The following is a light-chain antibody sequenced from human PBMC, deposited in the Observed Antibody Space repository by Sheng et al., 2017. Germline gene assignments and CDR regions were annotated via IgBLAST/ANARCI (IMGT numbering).Light chain of an antibody. V-gene: IGKV3-20*01. CDR3: QQYVSSTIYT. CDR2: GAS. Sequence: EIVLTQSPGTLSLSPGEGATLSCRASQSVSSNFLAWYQQKPGQAPRLLISGASTRATGIPDRFSGSGSGTDFTLTINKLEPEDFAVYFCQQYVSSTIYTFGQGTKVEF. CDR1: QSVSSNF. J-gene: IGKJ2*01.